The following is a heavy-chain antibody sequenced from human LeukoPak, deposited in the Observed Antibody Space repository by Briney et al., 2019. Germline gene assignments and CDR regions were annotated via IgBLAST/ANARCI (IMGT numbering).Heavy chain of an antibody. Sequence: SVKVSCKASGGTFSSYTVSWVRQAPGQGLEWMGRIIPILGIANYAQKFQGRVTVTADKSTSTAYMELSSLRSEDTAVYYCASDRSSAVDAFDIWGQGTMVTVSS. CDR3: ASDRSSAVDAFDI. J-gene: IGHJ3*02. D-gene: IGHD6-13*01. CDR1: GGTFSSYT. V-gene: IGHV1-69*02. CDR2: IIPILGIA.